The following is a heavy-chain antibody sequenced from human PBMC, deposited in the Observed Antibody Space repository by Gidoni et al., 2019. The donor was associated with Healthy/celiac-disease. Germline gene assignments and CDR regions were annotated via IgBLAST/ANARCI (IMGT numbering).Heavy chain of an antibody. CDR2: NIPIFGTA. CDR3: ARESSDLYGGKGNDY. Sequence: QVQLVQSGAVVKKPGSSVKVSCKASGGTFSSYAISWVRQAPGQGLEWMGENIPIFGTANYAQKFQGRVTITADESTSTAYMELSSLRSEDTAVYYCARESSDLYGGKGNDYWGQGTLVTVSS. D-gene: IGHD4-17*01. J-gene: IGHJ4*02. V-gene: IGHV1-69*01. CDR1: GGTFSSYA.